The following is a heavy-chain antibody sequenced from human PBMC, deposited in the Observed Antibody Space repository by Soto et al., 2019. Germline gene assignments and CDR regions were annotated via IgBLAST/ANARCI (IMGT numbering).Heavy chain of an antibody. D-gene: IGHD3-10*01. CDR2: ISGSGGST. J-gene: IGHJ4*02. CDR3: AKLEHNSGGILDY. Sequence: PGGSLRLSCAASGFTFSSYAMSWVRQAPGKGLEWVSAISGSGGSTYYADSVKDRFTISRDNSKTTLYLQMNSLRAEDTALYYCAKLEHNSGGILDYWGQGTLVTVSS. V-gene: IGHV3-23*01. CDR1: GFTFSSYA.